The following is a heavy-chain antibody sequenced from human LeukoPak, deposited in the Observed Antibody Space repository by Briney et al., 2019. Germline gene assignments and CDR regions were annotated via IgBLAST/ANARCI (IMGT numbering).Heavy chain of an antibody. D-gene: IGHD3-22*01. CDR2: INNDGVST. CDR3: ARDLYYDSSGYQN. Sequence: GGSLRLSCATSGFTLSSYWMHWVRQVPGKGLEWLSRINNDGVSTSYADSVKGRFTISRDNAKNSLYLQMNSLRAEDTAVYYCARDLYYDSSGYQNWGQGTLVTVSS. J-gene: IGHJ4*02. V-gene: IGHV3-74*01. CDR1: GFTLSSYW.